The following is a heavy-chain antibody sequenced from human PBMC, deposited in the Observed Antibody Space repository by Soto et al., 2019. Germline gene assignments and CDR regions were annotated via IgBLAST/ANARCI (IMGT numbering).Heavy chain of an antibody. J-gene: IGHJ4*02. CDR3: AKDYSYDSPGYKRFDY. CDR1: GLTFSNYS. CDR2: MSGSSSTT. V-gene: IGHV3-23*01. Sequence: GGSLRLFFATPGLTFSNYSMSWGRQAPGGGLEWVSSMSGSSSTTYYADSVKGRFTISRDNSKNTLYLQMNSPRADDTAVYYCAKDYSYDSPGYKRFDYWGQGTLVTVSS. D-gene: IGHD3-22*01.